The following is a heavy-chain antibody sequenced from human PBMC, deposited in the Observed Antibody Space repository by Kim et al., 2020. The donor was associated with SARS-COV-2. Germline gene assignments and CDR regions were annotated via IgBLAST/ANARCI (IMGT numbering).Heavy chain of an antibody. D-gene: IGHD2-15*01. CDR1: GFTFRNSA. CDR3: AKMGTISWGNFDS. J-gene: IGHJ5*01. CDR2: IGTNGETV. Sequence: GGSLRLSCAASGFTFRNSAMSWVRQAPGKGLEWVSDIGTNGETVHYSDFVKGRFTISRDNSKSTLYLQMNSLGAEDTALYYCAKMGTISWGNFDSWGQGNLVTVSS. V-gene: IGHV3-23*01.